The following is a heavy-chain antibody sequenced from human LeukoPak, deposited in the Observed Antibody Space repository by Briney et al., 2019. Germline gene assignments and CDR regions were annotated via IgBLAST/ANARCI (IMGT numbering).Heavy chain of an antibody. CDR1: GFTFDDYA. CDR2: ISWNSGSI. D-gene: IGHD6-19*01. V-gene: IGHV3-9*01. CDR3: AKGGGSVAGTLDY. J-gene: IGHJ4*02. Sequence: PGGSLRLSCAASGFTFDDYAMHWVRQAPGKGLEWVSGISWNSGSIGYADSVKGRFTISRDNAKNSLYLQMNSLRAEDTALYYCAKGGGSVAGTLDYWGQGTLVTVSS.